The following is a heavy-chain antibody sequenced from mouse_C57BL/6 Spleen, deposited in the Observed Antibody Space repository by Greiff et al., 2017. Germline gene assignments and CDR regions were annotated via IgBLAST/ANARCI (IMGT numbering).Heavy chain of an antibody. CDR1: GYAFSSSW. Sequence: VNVVESGPELVKPGASVKISCKASGYAFSSSWMNWVKQRPGKGLEWIGRIYPGDGDTNYNGKFKGKATLTADKSSSTAYMQLSSLTSEDSAVYFCAREGTVVATDFDYWGQGTTLTVSS. J-gene: IGHJ2*01. D-gene: IGHD1-1*01. V-gene: IGHV1-82*01. CDR2: IYPGDGDT. CDR3: AREGTVVATDFDY.